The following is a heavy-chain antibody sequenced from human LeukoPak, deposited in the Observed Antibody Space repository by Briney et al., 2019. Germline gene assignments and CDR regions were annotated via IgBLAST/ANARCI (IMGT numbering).Heavy chain of an antibody. J-gene: IGHJ4*02. V-gene: IGHV3-9*01. CDR2: ISWNSGSI. CDR1: GFTFYDYA. Sequence: GRSLRLSCAASGFTFYDYAMHWVRQAPGKGLEWVSGISWNSGSIGYADSVKGRFTISRDNAKNSLYLQMNSLRAEDTALYYCAKDVTVAIFGVAYFDYWGQGTLVTVSS. D-gene: IGHD3-3*01. CDR3: AKDVTVAIFGVAYFDY.